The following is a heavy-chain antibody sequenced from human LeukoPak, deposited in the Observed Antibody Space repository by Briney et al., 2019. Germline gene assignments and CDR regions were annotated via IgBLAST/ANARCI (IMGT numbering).Heavy chain of an antibody. D-gene: IGHD2-2*01. J-gene: IGHJ6*02. Sequence: SVKVSHKDSLGTFKRYGLKWVRQAPGPGLEWMGGFIPILGTAKYAQKLQGRVTITADESTRTGYMDLSSLRYEDTAVYYCARGLYCSSSTSCYDYGMDVWGQGTTVTVSS. CDR1: LGTFKRYG. V-gene: IGHV1-69*01. CDR3: ARGLYCSSSTSCYDYGMDV. CDR2: FIPILGTA.